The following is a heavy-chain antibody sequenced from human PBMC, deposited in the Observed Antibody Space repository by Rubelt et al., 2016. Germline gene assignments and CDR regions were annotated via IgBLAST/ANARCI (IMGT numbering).Heavy chain of an antibody. J-gene: IGHJ5*02. Sequence: PGGSLRLSCAASGFTFSSDSISWVRQAPGKGLEWVSAISGSGGSTHYADSVKGRFTISRDNSKNTLYLQMNSLRAEDTAVYYCARDLGSSGRNWFDPWGQGTLVTVSS. CDR1: GFTFSSDS. V-gene: IGHV3-23*01. D-gene: IGHD6-19*01. CDR3: ARDLGSSGRNWFDP. CDR2: ISGSGGST.